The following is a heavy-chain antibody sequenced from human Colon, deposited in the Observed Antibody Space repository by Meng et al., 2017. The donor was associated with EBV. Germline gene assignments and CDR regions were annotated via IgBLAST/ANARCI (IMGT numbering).Heavy chain of an antibody. J-gene: IGHJ4*02. CDR1: GFTFSRYW. Sequence: EGELVGSGGAFVQPGGSLRLSCAVSGFTFSRYWMHWVRQVPGKGLVWVSRINENGGITTYADSVRGRFTISRDNTKNTLYLEMNSLRAEDTAVYFCSRDLAGPYDDWGQGTLVTVSS. V-gene: IGHV3-74*03. CDR2: INENGGIT. CDR3: SRDLAGPYDD.